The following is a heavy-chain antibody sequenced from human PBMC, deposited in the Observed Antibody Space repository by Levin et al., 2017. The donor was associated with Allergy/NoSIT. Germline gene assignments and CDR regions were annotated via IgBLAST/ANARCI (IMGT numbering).Heavy chain of an antibody. J-gene: IGHJ4*02. Sequence: ASVKVSCKASGYTFTSYDINWVRQATGQGLEWMGWMNPNSGNTGYAQKFQGRVTMTRNTSISTAYMELSSLRSEDTAVYYCARGRGVRWLRTTRTRVEVFDYWGQGTLVTVSS. V-gene: IGHV1-8*01. D-gene: IGHD5-12*01. CDR3: ARGRGVRWLRTTRTRVEVFDY. CDR2: MNPNSGNT. CDR1: GYTFTSYD.